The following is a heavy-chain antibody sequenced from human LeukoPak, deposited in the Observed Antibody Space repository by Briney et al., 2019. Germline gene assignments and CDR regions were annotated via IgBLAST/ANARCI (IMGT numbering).Heavy chain of an antibody. CDR3: ARDSYVEYYDILTGYPHYFDY. CDR2: VNPNSGGT. D-gene: IGHD3-9*01. J-gene: IGHJ4*02. Sequence: GASVKVSCKASGYTFTGYYMHWVRQAPGQGLEWMGWVNPNSGGTNYAQKFQGWVTMTRDTSISTAYMELSRLRSDDTAVYYCARDSYVEYYDILTGYPHYFDYWGQGTLVTVSS. V-gene: IGHV1-2*04. CDR1: GYTFTGYY.